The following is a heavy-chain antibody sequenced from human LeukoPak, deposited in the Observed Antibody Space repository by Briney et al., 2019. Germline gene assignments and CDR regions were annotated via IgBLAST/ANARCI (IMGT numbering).Heavy chain of an antibody. CDR1: GGSISSYY. J-gene: IGHJ3*02. V-gene: IGHV4-59*01. CDR3: ARTAYCGGDCPDDAFDI. D-gene: IGHD2-21*01. Sequence: PSETLSLTCTVSGGSISSYYWSWLRQPPGKGLEWIGYIYYSGSTNYSPSLKSRVTISVDTSKNQFSLKLSSVTAADTAVYYCARTAYCGGDCPDDAFDIWGQGTMVTVSS. CDR2: IYYSGST.